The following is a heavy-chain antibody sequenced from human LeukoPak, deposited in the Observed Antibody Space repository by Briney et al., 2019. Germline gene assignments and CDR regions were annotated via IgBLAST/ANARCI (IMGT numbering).Heavy chain of an antibody. Sequence: GGSLRLSCAASGFTFSSYAMSWVRQAPGKGLEWVSAISGSGGSTYYADSVKGRFTVSRDNSKNTLYLQVNSLRAEDTAIYYCARNGAYSSSSIDYWGQGTLVTVSS. CDR1: GFTFSSYA. V-gene: IGHV3-23*01. J-gene: IGHJ4*02. D-gene: IGHD6-6*01. CDR2: ISGSGGST. CDR3: ARNGAYSSSSIDY.